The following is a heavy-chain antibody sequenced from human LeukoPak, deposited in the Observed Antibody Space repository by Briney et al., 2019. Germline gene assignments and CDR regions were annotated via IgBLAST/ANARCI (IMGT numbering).Heavy chain of an antibody. V-gene: IGHV4-39*07. CDR3: ARDRIGSGWFDP. Sequence: PSETLSLTCTVSGGSISSSSYYWGWIRQPPGKGLEWIGSIYYSGSTYYNPSLKSRVTMSVDTSENQFSVKLRSVTAADTAVYYCARDRIGSGWFDPWGQGTLVTVSS. D-gene: IGHD3-10*01. J-gene: IGHJ5*02. CDR2: IYYSGST. CDR1: GGSISSSSYY.